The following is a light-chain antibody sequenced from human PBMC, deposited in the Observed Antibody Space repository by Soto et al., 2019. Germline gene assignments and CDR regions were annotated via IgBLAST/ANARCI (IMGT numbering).Light chain of an antibody. V-gene: IGKV1-5*01. Sequence: HSPLSSSVGDGVTITCRSRRSSSSCLAWYQQKPGQAPKLLIYDASSMESGIPSRFSGSGSGTEFTLTISSLQSEDFAAYYCQQYNSCPGTFGGGTKVDI. J-gene: IGKJ4*02. CDR3: QQYNSCPGT. CDR1: RSSSSC. CDR2: DAS.